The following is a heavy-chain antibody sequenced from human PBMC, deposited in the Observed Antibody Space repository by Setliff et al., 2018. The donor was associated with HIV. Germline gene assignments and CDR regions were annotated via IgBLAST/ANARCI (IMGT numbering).Heavy chain of an antibody. D-gene: IGHD6-19*01. CDR1: GYMFTDYY. CDR3: TRGTAVADTNTQPFKY. Sequence: ASVKVSCKASGYMFTDYYIHWVRQAPGQGLEWMGWINPKSGDTKYGQSFQGRVTLTRDTSISTAYMNLSGLRSNDTVVYYCTRGTAVADTNTQPFKYWGQGALVTVSS. V-gene: IGHV1-2*02. CDR2: INPKSGDT. J-gene: IGHJ4*02.